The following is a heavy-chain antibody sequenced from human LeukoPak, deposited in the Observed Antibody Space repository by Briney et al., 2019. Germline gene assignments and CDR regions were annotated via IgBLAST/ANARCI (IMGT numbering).Heavy chain of an antibody. Sequence: PGGSLRLSCAASGFTFSSYAMSWVRQAPGKGLEWVSAISGSGGSTYYADSVKGRSTISRDNSKNTLYLQMNSLRAEDTAVYYCAKVDSYYYDSSGYYLWGQGTLVTVSS. CDR1: GFTFSSYA. CDR2: ISGSGGST. V-gene: IGHV3-23*01. J-gene: IGHJ5*02. CDR3: AKVDSYYYDSSGYYL. D-gene: IGHD3-22*01.